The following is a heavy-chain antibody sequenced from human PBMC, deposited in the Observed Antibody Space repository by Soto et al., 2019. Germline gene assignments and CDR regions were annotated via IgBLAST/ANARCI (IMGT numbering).Heavy chain of an antibody. J-gene: IGHJ3*02. V-gene: IGHV3-30-3*01. CDR3: ARDTWEPDDAFDI. Sequence: QVQLVESGGGEVQPGRSLRLSCAASGFTFSSYAMHWVRQAPGKGLEWVAVISYDGSNKYYADSVKGRFTISRDNSKNTLYLQMNSLRAEDTAVYYCARDTWEPDDAFDIWGQGTMVTVSS. CDR1: GFTFSSYA. CDR2: ISYDGSNK. D-gene: IGHD1-26*01.